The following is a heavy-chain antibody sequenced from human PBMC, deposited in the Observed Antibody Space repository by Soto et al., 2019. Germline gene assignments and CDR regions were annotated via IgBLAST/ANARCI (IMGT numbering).Heavy chain of an antibody. D-gene: IGHD6-19*01. V-gene: IGHV3-15*07. Sequence: EVQLVESGGGLVKPGGSLRLSCAASGFTFSNAWMNWVRQAPGKGLEWVGRIKSKAGGGTTDYAAPVKGRFSISRDDSRNTLYLQMSSLKAEDTAVYYCTTDYGITVNDYWGQGTLVTVSS. CDR2: IKSKAGGGTT. J-gene: IGHJ4*02. CDR3: TTDYGITVNDY. CDR1: GFTFSNAW.